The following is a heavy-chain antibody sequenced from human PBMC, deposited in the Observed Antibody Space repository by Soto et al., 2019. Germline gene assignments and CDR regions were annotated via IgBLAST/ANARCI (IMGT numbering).Heavy chain of an antibody. V-gene: IGHV1-69*13. CDR1: GGTFSSYA. J-gene: IGHJ6*02. Sequence: SVKVSCKASGGTFSSYAISWVRQATGQGLEWMGGIIPIFGTANYAQKFQGRVTITADESTSTAYMELSSLRSEDTAVYYCALDIVVVPAAIPGVYYYGMDVWGQGTTVTVSS. CDR3: ALDIVVVPAAIPGVYYYGMDV. CDR2: IIPIFGTA. D-gene: IGHD2-2*01.